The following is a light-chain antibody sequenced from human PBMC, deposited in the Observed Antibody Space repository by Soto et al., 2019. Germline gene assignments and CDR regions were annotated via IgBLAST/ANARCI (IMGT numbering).Light chain of an antibody. CDR2: GAS. J-gene: IGKJ5*01. V-gene: IGKV1-16*02. CDR3: QQYKSYPIT. CDR1: QDISNY. Sequence: DIQMTQSPSSLSASVGDRVTITCRASQDISNYLAWFHQKPGKAPKSLISGASTLQSGVPSKVSGSGSGTDFTLTITNLQPVDFATYYCQQYKSYPITFGQGTRLEIK.